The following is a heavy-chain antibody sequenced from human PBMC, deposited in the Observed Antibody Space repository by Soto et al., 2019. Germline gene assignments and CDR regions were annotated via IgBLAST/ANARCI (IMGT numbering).Heavy chain of an antibody. CDR1: GGSVSSGSYY. CDR2: IYYSGST. V-gene: IGHV4-61*01. D-gene: IGHD4-17*01. Sequence: PSETLSLTCTVSGGSVSSGSYYWSWIRQPPGKGLEWIGYIYYSGSTNYNPSLKSRVTISVDTSKNQFSLKLSSVTAADTAVYYCARVAAGYGDHGGYYYGMDVWGQGTTVTVSS. J-gene: IGHJ6*02. CDR3: ARVAAGYGDHGGYYYGMDV.